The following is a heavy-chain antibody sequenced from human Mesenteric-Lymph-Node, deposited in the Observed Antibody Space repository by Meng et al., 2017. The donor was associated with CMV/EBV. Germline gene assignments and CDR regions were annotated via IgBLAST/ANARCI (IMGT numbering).Heavy chain of an antibody. CDR3: ARDHWYFDL. V-gene: IGHV4-59*01. J-gene: IGHJ2*01. CDR1: GGSISGYY. CDR2: IYYIGST. Sequence: SETLSLTCTVSGGSISGYYWSWIRQPPGKGLEWIGYIYYIGSTNYSPSLKSRVTISVDTSKNQFSLKLSSVTAADTAVYYCARDHWYFDLWGRGTLVTVSS.